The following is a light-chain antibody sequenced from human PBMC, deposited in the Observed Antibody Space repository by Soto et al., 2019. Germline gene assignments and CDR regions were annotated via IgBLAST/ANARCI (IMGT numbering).Light chain of an antibody. CDR2: GAS. V-gene: IGKV3-20*01. CDR3: QQYGSSPRT. Sequence: EIVLTQSPGTLSLSPGERATLSCRASQSVSSSYLAWYQQKPGQAPSLLIYGASSRATGIPDRFSGSGSGTDFNLTISRLEPEDFAVYYCQQYGSSPRTFGQGTKLEIK. CDR1: QSVSSSY. J-gene: IGKJ2*01.